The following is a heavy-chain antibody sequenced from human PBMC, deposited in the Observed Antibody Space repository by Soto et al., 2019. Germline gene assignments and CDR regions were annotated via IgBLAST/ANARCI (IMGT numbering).Heavy chain of an antibody. Sequence: GGSLRLSCAASGFIFSDYYMSWIRQAPGKGLEWVSYISSSSSYTNYADSVKGRFTISRDNAKNSLYLQMSSLRAEDTAVYYCARDYYSSGVDYWGQGTLVTVSS. CDR2: ISSSSSYT. J-gene: IGHJ4*02. V-gene: IGHV3-11*05. CDR1: GFIFSDYY. D-gene: IGHD3-10*01. CDR3: ARDYYSSGVDY.